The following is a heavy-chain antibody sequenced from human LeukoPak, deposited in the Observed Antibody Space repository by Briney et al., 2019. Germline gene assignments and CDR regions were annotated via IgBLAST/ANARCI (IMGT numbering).Heavy chain of an antibody. CDR3: ARGYDYYDSSGYPIPFDY. Sequence: PSETLSLTCTVSGGSISSYYWSWIRQPPGKGLEWIGYIYYSGSTNYNPSLKSRVTISVDTSKNQFSLKLSSVTAADTAVYYCARGYDYYDSSGYPIPFDYWGQGTLVTVPS. J-gene: IGHJ4*02. D-gene: IGHD3-22*01. V-gene: IGHV4-59*01. CDR2: IYYSGST. CDR1: GGSISSYY.